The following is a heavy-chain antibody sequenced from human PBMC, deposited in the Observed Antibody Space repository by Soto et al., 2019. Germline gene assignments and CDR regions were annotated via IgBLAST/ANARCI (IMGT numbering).Heavy chain of an antibody. CDR1: GGSISSGGYS. D-gene: IGHD2-21*01. J-gene: IGHJ5*02. CDR2: IYHSGST. V-gene: IGHV4-30-2*01. Sequence: QLQLQESGSGLVKPSQTLSLTCAVSGGSISSGGYSWSWIRQPPGKGLEWIGYIYHSGSTYYNPSLKRRVTISVDRSKNQCSLKLSSVTAADSAVYYCAGVRGPYCGGECYPPTPNWFDPWGQGTLVPVSS. CDR3: AGVRGPYCGGECYPPTPNWFDP.